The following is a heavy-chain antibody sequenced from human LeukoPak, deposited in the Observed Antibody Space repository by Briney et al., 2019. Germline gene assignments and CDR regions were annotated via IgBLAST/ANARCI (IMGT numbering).Heavy chain of an antibody. D-gene: IGHD6-6*01. J-gene: IGHJ4*02. V-gene: IGHV4-59*01. CDR2: IYYSGST. Sequence: PSETLSLTCTVSGGSISSYYWSWIRQPPGKGLEWIGYIYYSGSTNYNPSLKSRVTISVDTSKNQFSLKLSSVTAADTAVYYCAVGEIAARFDYWGQGTLVTVSS. CDR3: AVGEIAARFDY. CDR1: GGSISSYY.